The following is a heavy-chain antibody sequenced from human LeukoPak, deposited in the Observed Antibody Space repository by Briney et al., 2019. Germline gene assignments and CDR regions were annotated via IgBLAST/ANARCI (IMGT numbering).Heavy chain of an antibody. J-gene: IGHJ4*02. CDR1: GFTFSSYE. D-gene: IGHD3-22*01. CDR3: AVALHYYDDY. V-gene: IGHV3-48*03. CDR2: ISSSGSTI. Sequence: GGSLRLSCAASGFTFSSYEMNWVRQAPGKGLEWVSYISSSGSTIYYADSVKGRFTISRDNAKNSLYLQMNSLRAEDTAVYYYAVALHYYDDYWGQGTLVTVSS.